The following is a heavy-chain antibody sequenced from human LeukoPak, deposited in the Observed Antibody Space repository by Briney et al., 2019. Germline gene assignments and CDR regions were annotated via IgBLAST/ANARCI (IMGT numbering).Heavy chain of an antibody. J-gene: IGHJ6*03. CDR2: ISSSSSYI. V-gene: IGHV3-21*01. CDR3: ASSPLRDSSSMLYYYYYMDV. CDR1: GFTFSSYS. Sequence: GGSLRLSCAASGFTFSSYSMNWVRQAPGKGLEWVSSISSSSSYIYYADSVKGRFNISRDNAKNSLYLQMNSLRAEDTAVYYCASSPLRDSSSMLYYYYYMDVWGKGTTVTVSS. D-gene: IGHD6-6*01.